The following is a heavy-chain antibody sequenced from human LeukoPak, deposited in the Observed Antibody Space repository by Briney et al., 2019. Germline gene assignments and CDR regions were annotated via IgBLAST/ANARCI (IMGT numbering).Heavy chain of an antibody. CDR2: INPSGGST. J-gene: IGHJ6*03. Sequence: ASVKVSCKASGYTFTGYYMHWVRQAPGQGLEWMGIINPSGGSTSYAQEFQGRVTMTRDMSTSTVYMELSSLRSEDTAVYYCATRGYSYGYSYYYYMDVWGKGTTVTVSS. CDR3: ATRGYSYGYSYYYYMDV. CDR1: GYTFTGYY. D-gene: IGHD5-18*01. V-gene: IGHV1-46*01.